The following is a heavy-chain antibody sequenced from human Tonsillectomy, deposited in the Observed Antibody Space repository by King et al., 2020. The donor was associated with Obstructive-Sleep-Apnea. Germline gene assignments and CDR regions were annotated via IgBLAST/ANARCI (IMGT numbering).Heavy chain of an antibody. Sequence: VQLVESGGGVVQPGRSLRLSCAASGFTFSSYVMHWVRQAPGKGLEWVAVISDDESRKYYADSVKGRFTISRDNSKNTQDLQMNSLRAEDTAVYYCARGVYSSGYCDAFDIWGQGTMVTVSS. D-gene: IGHD3-22*01. CDR2: ISDDESRK. J-gene: IGHJ3*02. CDR1: GFTFSSYV. V-gene: IGHV3-30*04. CDR3: ARGVYSSGYCDAFDI.